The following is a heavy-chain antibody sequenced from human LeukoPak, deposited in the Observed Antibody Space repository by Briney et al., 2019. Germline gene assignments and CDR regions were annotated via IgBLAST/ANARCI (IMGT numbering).Heavy chain of an antibody. Sequence: SVKISCKASGGTYSSYTISWLRQATGQELEWMGRIIPIFGIANYAQNFQRRVTITADKSTRTADMELCSLLSEDTDVYYCARSGLGEDIVVVPRTYSYYYGRDVWGQGPTVSVSS. CDR1: GGTYSSYT. V-gene: IGHV1-69*02. J-gene: IGHJ6*01. CDR2: IIPIFGIA. D-gene: IGHD2-2*01. CDR3: ARSGLGEDIVVVPRTYSYYYGRDV.